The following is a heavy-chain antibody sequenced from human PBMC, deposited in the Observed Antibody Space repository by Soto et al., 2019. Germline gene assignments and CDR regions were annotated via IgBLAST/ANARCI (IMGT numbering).Heavy chain of an antibody. CDR2: ISSSSSYV. D-gene: IGHD3-10*02. V-gene: IGHV3-21*01. J-gene: IGHJ4*02. Sequence: GGSLRVSCTAAGFTFSSFSMDWVRQAPGKGLEWVSSISSSSSYVYYADSVKGRFTISRDNAKNSLYLQMNSLRAEDTAVYYCARGRCFYVFDYWGQGXLVTVSS. CDR3: ARGRCFYVFDY. CDR1: GFTFSSFS.